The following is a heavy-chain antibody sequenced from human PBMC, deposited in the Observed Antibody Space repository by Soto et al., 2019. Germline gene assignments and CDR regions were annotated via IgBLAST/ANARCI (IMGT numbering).Heavy chain of an antibody. Sequence: GGSLRLSCAASGFTVSSNYMNWVRQAPGKGLEWGSIIYSDGTTSYADSVKGRFTISRDNFKNTLHLQMNSLRAEDTAVYYCAILSNWGQGTLVTVSS. J-gene: IGHJ4*02. CDR3: AILSN. D-gene: IGHD6-6*01. CDR2: IYSDGTT. V-gene: IGHV3-53*01. CDR1: GFTVSSNY.